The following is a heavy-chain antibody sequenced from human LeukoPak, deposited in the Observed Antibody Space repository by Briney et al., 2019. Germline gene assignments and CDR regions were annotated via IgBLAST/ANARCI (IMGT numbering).Heavy chain of an antibody. D-gene: IGHD3-22*01. CDR1: GYSISSGYY. CDR2: IYHSGST. Sequence: PSETPSLTCTVSGYSISSGYYWGWIRRPPGKGLEWIGSIYHSGSTYYNPSLKSRVTISVDTSKNQFSLKLSSVTAADTAVYYCARVRNYYDSSGYSMGPFDYWGQGTLVTVSS. V-gene: IGHV4-38-2*02. J-gene: IGHJ4*02. CDR3: ARVRNYYDSSGYSMGPFDY.